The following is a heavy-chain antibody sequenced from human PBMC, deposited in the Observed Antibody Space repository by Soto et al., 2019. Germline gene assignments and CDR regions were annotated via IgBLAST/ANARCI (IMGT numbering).Heavy chain of an antibody. D-gene: IGHD2-2*03. CDR3: ARSRDGSYDAFDI. J-gene: IGHJ3*02. Sequence: ASVKVSCKASGGTFSSYAISWVRQAPGQGLEWMGGIIPIFGTANYAQKFQGRVTITADESTSTAYMELSSLRSEDTAVYYCARSRDGSYDAFDIWGQGTMVTVS. CDR1: GGTFSSYA. V-gene: IGHV1-69*13. CDR2: IIPIFGTA.